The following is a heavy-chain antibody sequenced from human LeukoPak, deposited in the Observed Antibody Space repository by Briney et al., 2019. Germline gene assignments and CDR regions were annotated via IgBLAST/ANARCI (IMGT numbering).Heavy chain of an antibody. D-gene: IGHD1-26*01. J-gene: IGHJ4*02. Sequence: PGGSLRLSCAASGFTFSSYGMHWVRQAPGKGLEWVSAISGSGGSTYYADSVKGRFTISRDNSKNTLYLQMNSLRAEDTAVYYCAKGVGATIDYWGQGTLVTVSS. CDR3: AKGVGATIDY. CDR1: GFTFSSYG. CDR2: ISGSGGST. V-gene: IGHV3-23*01.